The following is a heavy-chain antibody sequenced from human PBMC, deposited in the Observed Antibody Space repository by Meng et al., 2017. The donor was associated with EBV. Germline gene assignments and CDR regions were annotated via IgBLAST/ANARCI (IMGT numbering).Heavy chain of an antibody. J-gene: IGHJ5*02. CDR1: GYTFTGYY. D-gene: IGHD6-13*01. CDR2: INPNSGGT. CDR3: AKGADLAAAGTFWFDP. V-gene: IGHV1-2*06. Sequence: HVRLGPSGAEVDTPGASVKVSWKASGYTFTGYYMHWVRQAPGQGLEWMGRINPNSGGTNYAQKFQGRVTMTRDTSISTAYMELSRLRSDDTAVYYCAKGADLAAAGTFWFDPWGQGTLVTVSS.